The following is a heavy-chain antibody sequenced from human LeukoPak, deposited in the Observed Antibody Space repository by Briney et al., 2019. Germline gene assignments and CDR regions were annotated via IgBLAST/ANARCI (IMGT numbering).Heavy chain of an antibody. D-gene: IGHD6-19*01. V-gene: IGHV3-7*01. Sequence: GGSLRLSCAASGFTFRSNWMNWARQAPGKGLEWVAHVQPDGSAKIYADSVKGRFTISRDNAKDSVYLQMNSLRVEDTAVYYCARDFFGWSSLGHWGQGTLVTVSP. CDR3: ARDFFGWSSLGH. CDR1: GFTFRSNW. J-gene: IGHJ1*01. CDR2: VQPDGSAK.